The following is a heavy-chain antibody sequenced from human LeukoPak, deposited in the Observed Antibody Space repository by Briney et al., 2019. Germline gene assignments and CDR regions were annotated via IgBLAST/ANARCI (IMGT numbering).Heavy chain of an antibody. CDR1: GGSISSGSYY. Sequence: SETLSLTCTVSGGSISSGSYYWSWIRQPAGKGLEWIGRIYTSGSTNYNPSLKSRVTISVDMSKNQFSLKLSSVTAADTAVYYCAREGIVVPAAMNWGQGTLVTVSS. V-gene: IGHV4-61*02. D-gene: IGHD2-2*01. CDR3: AREGIVVPAAMN. J-gene: IGHJ4*02. CDR2: IYTSGST.